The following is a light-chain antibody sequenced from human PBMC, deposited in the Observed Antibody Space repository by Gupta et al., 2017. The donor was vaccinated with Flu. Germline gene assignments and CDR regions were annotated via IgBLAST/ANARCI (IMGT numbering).Light chain of an antibody. J-gene: IGKJ1*01. V-gene: IGKV2-30*01. CDR2: LVS. CDR3: MQGAHRPWT. Sequence: DVVMTQSPLSLAVTLGQPASISCRSSQGLVYSDGNTYLHWFQQRPGQSPRRLIHLVSYRASGVPDRFSGSVSGTYFTLKISRVEADDVGVYYCMQGAHRPWTFGQGTKVEIK. CDR1: QGLVYSDGNTY.